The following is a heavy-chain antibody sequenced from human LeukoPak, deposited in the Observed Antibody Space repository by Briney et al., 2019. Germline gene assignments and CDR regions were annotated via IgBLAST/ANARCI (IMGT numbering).Heavy chain of an antibody. CDR1: GGSISSYY. J-gene: IGHJ6*02. D-gene: IGHD1-26*01. CDR2: IYYSGST. V-gene: IGHV4-59*01. CDR3: ARGGTVRNGMNV. Sequence: PSETLSLTCTVSGGSISSYYWSWIRQPPGKGLEWIGYIYYSGSTNYNPSLKSRVTISVDTSKNQFSLKLSSVTAADTAVYYCARGGTVRNGMNVWGQGTTVTVSS.